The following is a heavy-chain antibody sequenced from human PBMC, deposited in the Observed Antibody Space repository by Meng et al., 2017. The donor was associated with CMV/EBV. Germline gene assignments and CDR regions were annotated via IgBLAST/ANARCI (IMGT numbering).Heavy chain of an antibody. CDR2: IRYDGSNK. CDR1: GFTFSSYG. CDR3: AKGDGLDQLQGPLVDY. J-gene: IGHJ4*02. D-gene: IGHD2-2*01. V-gene: IGHV3-30*02. Sequence: GESLKISCAASGFTFSSYGMHWVRQAPGKGLDWVAFIRYDGSNKYYADSVKGRFTISRDNSKNTLYLQMNSLRAEDTAVYYCAKGDGLDQLQGPLVDYWGQGTLVTVSS.